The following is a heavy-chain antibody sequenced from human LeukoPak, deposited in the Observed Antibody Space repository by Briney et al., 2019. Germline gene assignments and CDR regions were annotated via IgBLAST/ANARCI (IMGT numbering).Heavy chain of an antibody. Sequence: PGGSLRLSCAASGFTFSSYAMSWVRQAPVKGLEWVSAISGSGGSTYYADSVKGRFTISRDNSKNTLYLQMNSLRAEDTAVYYCGGGTVTTYYYDSSGYSPSDYWGQGTLVTVSS. V-gene: IGHV3-23*01. J-gene: IGHJ4*02. CDR3: GGGTVTTYYYDSSGYSPSDY. CDR1: GFTFSSYA. D-gene: IGHD3-22*01. CDR2: ISGSGGST.